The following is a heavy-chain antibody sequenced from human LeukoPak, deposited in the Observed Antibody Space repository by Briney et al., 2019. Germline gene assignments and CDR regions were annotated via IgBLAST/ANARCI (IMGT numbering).Heavy chain of an antibody. V-gene: IGHV1-69*13. CDR2: IIPIFGTA. CDR3: ARWRHCSSTSCHSS. CDR1: GGTFSSYA. J-gene: IGHJ5*02. Sequence: SVKVSCKASGGTFSSYAISWVRQAPGQGLEWMGGIIPIFGTANYAQKFQGRVTITADESTSTAYMELGSLRSEDTAVYYCARWRHCSSTSCHSSWGQGTLVTVSS. D-gene: IGHD2-2*01.